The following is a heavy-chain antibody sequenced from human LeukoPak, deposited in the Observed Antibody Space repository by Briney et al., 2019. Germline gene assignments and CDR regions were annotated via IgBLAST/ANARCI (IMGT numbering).Heavy chain of an antibody. J-gene: IGHJ4*02. V-gene: IGHV3-53*01. D-gene: IGHD5-12*01. CDR2: IYSGGST. Sequence: GGSLRLSCAVSGFTVSRNYMSWVRQAPGKGLEWVSVIYSGGSTDYADSVKGRFTISRDNFKNTVYLQMNSLRPEDTAMYYCAREGGYVFGYWGQGTLVTVSS. CDR3: AREGGYVFGY. CDR1: GFTVSRNY.